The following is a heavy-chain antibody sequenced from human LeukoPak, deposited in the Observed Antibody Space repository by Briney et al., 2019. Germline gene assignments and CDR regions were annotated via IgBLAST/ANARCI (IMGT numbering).Heavy chain of an antibody. V-gene: IGHV4-38-2*01. Sequence: PSETLSLTCAVSGYSISSGYYWGWIRQPPGKGLEWIGSIYHSGTTYYNPSLKSRVTISVDTSKNQFSLKLSSVTAADTAVYYCTRITAVAYDYWGQGTLVTVSS. CDR2: IYHSGTT. J-gene: IGHJ4*02. CDR1: GYSISSGYY. CDR3: TRITAVAYDY. D-gene: IGHD6-19*01.